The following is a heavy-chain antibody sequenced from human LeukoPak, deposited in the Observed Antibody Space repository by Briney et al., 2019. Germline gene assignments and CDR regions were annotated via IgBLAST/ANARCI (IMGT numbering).Heavy chain of an antibody. CDR2: IYTSGNT. D-gene: IGHD1-26*01. Sequence: SETLSLTCTVSGGSISSGRYYWNWIRQPAGKGLEWIGRIYTSGNTNYNPSLKSRVTMSADTSKNQFSLKMSFMTAADTAVYYCARSSRRGSYYDFDYWGQGTLVTVSS. V-gene: IGHV4-61*02. J-gene: IGHJ4*02. CDR1: GGSISSGRYY. CDR3: ARSSRRGSYYDFDY.